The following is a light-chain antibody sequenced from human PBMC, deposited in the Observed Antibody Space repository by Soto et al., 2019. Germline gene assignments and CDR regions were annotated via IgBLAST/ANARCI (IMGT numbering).Light chain of an antibody. CDR2: EVS. CDR3: SSYTRSSTRV. Sequence: QSALTQPASVSGSPGQSITISCTGTSSDVGGYNYVSWYQQHPGKAPKLMIYEVSNRHSGVSNRFSGSKSGNTAFLTISGLQAEDEADYYCSSYTRSSTRVFCGGTKLTVL. J-gene: IGLJ3*02. CDR1: SSDVGGYNY. V-gene: IGLV2-14*01.